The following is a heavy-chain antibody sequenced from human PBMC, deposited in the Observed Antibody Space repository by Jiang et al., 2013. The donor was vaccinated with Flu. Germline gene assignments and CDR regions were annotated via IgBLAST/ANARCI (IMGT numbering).Heavy chain of an antibody. J-gene: IGHJ6*02. CDR1: GYTFTSYD. CDR3: ARWSGYYDILTRFSDSRGMDV. V-gene: IGHV1-8*01. CDR2: MNPNSGNT. Sequence: GAEVKKPGASVKVSCKASGYTFTSYDINWVRQATGQGLEWMGWMNPNSGNTGYAQKFQGRVTMTRNTSISTAYMELSSLRSEDTAVYYCARWSGYYDILTRFSDSRGMDVWGQGTTVTVSS. D-gene: IGHD3-9*01.